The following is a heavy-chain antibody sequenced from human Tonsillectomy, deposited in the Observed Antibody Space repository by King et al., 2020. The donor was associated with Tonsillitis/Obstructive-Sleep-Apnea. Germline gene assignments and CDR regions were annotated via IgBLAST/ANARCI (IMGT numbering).Heavy chain of an antibody. CDR3: ARVDCSSASCYTENWFDL. J-gene: IGHJ5*02. V-gene: IGHV5-10-1*03. CDR1: GYSFTSYW. D-gene: IGHD2-2*02. Sequence: VQLVESVAEVKKPGESLRISCKGSGYSFTSYWITWVRQMPGKGLEWMGRIDPSDSYTNYSPSFQGHVTISVDKSTSTAYLQWSSLKASDTAIYYCARVDCSSASCYTENWFDLWGQGTLVTVSS. CDR2: IDPSDSYT.